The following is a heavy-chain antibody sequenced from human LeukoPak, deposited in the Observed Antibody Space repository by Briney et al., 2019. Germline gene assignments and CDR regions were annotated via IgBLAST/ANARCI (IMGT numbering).Heavy chain of an antibody. V-gene: IGHV1-18*01. CDR1: GYTFTSYG. D-gene: IGHD1-20*01. CDR2: INTYNGNT. Sequence: ASVKVSCKASGYTFTSYGITWVRQAPGQGLEWMGWINTYNGNTNYAPKLQGRVTMTTDTSMSTAYMELRSLRSDDTAVYYCARRGNWNDFDYWGQGTLVTVSS. J-gene: IGHJ4*02. CDR3: ARRGNWNDFDY.